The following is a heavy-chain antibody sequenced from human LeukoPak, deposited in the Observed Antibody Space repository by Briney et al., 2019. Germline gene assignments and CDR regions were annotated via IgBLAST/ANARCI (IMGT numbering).Heavy chain of an antibody. CDR1: GYTFTSYG. D-gene: IGHD1-1*01. J-gene: IGHJ4*02. Sequence: SVKVSCKASGYTFTSYGISWVRQAPGQGLEWMGGIIPIFGTANYAQKFQGRVTITTDESTSTAYMELSSLRSEDTAVYYCARSNWDHYFDYWGQGTLVTVSS. V-gene: IGHV1-69*05. CDR2: IIPIFGTA. CDR3: ARSNWDHYFDY.